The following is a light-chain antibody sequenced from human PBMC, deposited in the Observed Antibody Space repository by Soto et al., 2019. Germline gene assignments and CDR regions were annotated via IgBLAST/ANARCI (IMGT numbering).Light chain of an antibody. V-gene: IGLV2-11*01. Sequence: QSALTQPRSVSGSPGQSVAISCTGTSSDVGGYNYVSWYQQHPGKAPKLIIYEVSNRPSGVSDRFSGSKSGNTASLIISGLQAEDEADYYCSSQTGSATMVFGGGTKLTVL. CDR3: SSQTGSATMV. CDR2: EVS. J-gene: IGLJ2*01. CDR1: SSDVGGYNY.